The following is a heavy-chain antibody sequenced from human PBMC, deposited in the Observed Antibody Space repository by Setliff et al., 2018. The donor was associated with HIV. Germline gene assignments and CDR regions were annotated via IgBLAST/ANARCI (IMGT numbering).Heavy chain of an antibody. CDR1: GFPFSAYA. J-gene: IGHJ3*02. V-gene: IGHV3-23*01. D-gene: IGHD3-10*01. CDR3: AKVFAFGIDVFDI. CDR2: SGNGGII. Sequence: PGGSLRLSCEASGFPFSAYAFSWVRQAPGKGLEWVSTSGNGGIIVYTDSVKGRFTVSKDNSKDTLYLQMTSLRDEDTAIYYCAKVFAFGIDVFDIWGQGTMVTVSS.